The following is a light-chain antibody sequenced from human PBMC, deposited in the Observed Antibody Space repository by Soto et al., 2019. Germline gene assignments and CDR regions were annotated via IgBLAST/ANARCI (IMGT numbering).Light chain of an antibody. Sequence: QSVLTQPPSVSAAPGQKVTISCSGGSSNIGSNYVSWYQQVPGTAPKLLIYENDNRPSGIPDRFSGSKSGTSATLGVTGLQIGDEAVYFCGTWASRLRAHVFETGTKVTVL. CDR3: GTWASRLRAHV. CDR1: SSNIGSNY. CDR2: END. V-gene: IGLV1-51*02. J-gene: IGLJ1*01.